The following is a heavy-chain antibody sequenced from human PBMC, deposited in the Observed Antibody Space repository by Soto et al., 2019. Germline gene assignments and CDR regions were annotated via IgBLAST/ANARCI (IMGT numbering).Heavy chain of an antibody. CDR2: ISYDGSNK. D-gene: IGHD1-1*01. J-gene: IGHJ6*02. Sequence: GGSLRLSCAASGFTFSSYGMHWVRQAPGKGLEWVAVISYDGSNKYYADSVKGRFTISRDNSKNTLYLQMNSLRAEDTAVYYCAKCRTERPLSTRSYYYYGMDVWGQGTTVTVSS. CDR1: GFTFSSYG. V-gene: IGHV3-30*18. CDR3: AKCRTERPLSTRSYYYYGMDV.